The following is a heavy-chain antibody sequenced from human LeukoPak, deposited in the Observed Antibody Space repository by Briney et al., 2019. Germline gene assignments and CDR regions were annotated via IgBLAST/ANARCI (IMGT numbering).Heavy chain of an antibody. CDR2: MNPNSGNT. V-gene: IGHV1-8*01. CDR1: GYTFTSYD. J-gene: IGHJ6*03. Sequence: ASVKVSCKASGYTFTSYDINWVRQATGQGLEWMGWMNPNSGNTGYAQKLQGRVTMTRNTSISTAYMELSSLRSEDTAVYYCARVAEMATIWTPAYYMDVWGKGTTVTISS. CDR3: ARVAEMATIWTPAYYMDV. D-gene: IGHD5-24*01.